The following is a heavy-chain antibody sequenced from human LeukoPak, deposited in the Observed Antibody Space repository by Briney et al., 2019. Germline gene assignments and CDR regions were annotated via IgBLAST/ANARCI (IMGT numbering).Heavy chain of an antibody. CDR1: GGSISSSSAY. CDR2: IYYSKNT. J-gene: IGHJ4*02. CDR3: VSPRGFSYGYFDY. Sequence: SETLSLTCTVSGGSISSSSAYWGWIRQPPGKGLEWIGSIYYSKNTYYNPSLKSRVAISADTSKNQFSLTLGSVSATDTAVYYRVSPRGFSYGYFDYWGQGTLVTVSS. V-gene: IGHV4-39*01. D-gene: IGHD5-18*01.